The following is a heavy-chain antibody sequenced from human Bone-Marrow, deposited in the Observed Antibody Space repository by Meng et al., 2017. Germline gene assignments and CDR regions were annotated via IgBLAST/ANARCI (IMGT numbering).Heavy chain of an antibody. CDR1: GGTFSSYA. D-gene: IGHD3-22*01. J-gene: IGHJ4*02. CDR3: AREGIGEGVVDY. CDR2: IIPIFGTA. Sequence: QVQLVQSGAEGKKPGSSVKVSCKASGGTFSSYAISWVRQAPGQGLEWMGGIIPIFGTANYAQKFQGRVTITADKSTSTAYMELGSLRSEDTAVYYCAREGIGEGVVDYWGQGTLVTVSS. V-gene: IGHV1-69*06.